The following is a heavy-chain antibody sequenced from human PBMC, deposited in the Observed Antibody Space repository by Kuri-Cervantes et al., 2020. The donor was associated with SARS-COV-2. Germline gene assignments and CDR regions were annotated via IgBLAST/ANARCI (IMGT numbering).Heavy chain of an antibody. J-gene: IGHJ4*02. D-gene: IGHD6-13*01. CDR1: GYTFTSDG. CDR3: ARGLAAAFGVDY. Sequence: ASVKVSCKASGYTFTSDGISWVRQAPGQGLEWMGWISAYNGNTTYAHKPQGRVTMTTDTSTSTAYMELRSLRSDDTAVYYCARGLAAAFGVDYWGQGTLVTVSS. CDR2: ISAYNGNT. V-gene: IGHV1-18*04.